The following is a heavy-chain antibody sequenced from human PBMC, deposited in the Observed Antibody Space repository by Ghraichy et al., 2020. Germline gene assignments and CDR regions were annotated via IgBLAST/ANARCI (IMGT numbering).Heavy chain of an antibody. CDR2: IYYSGST. V-gene: IGHV4-59*01. D-gene: IGHD1-26*01. CDR1: GGSISNYY. J-gene: IGHJ4*02. Sequence: SETLSLTFTVSGGSISNYYWTWIRQPPGKGLEWIGYIYYSGSTNYNPSLKSRVTISVDTSKNQVSLKLTSLTAADTAVYYCTRGRAGEPFDFWGQGTLVTVSS. CDR3: TRGRAGEPFDF.